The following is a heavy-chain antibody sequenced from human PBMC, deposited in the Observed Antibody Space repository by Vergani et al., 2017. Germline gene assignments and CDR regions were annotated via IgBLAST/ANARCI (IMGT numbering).Heavy chain of an antibody. J-gene: IGHJ4*02. CDR3: SRHDGDCLGGPDDFDY. D-gene: IGHD2-21*02. CDR1: GSSIRSRCYY. CDR2: IYYSGST. V-gene: IGHV4-39*01. Sequence: QLPLQESGPGLVKPSETLSLICTVSGSSIRSRCYYWGWIRQHPGKGLEWIGSIYYSGSTHYNPYLKSRVTISVETSKNQFSLKLSAVTAADTAVYYVSRHDGDCLGGPDDFDYWGQGTLVTVSS.